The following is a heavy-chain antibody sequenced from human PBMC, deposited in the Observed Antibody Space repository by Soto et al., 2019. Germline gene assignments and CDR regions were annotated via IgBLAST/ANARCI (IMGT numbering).Heavy chain of an antibody. Sequence: LSLTCTVSGGSISSYYWSWIRQPPGKGLEWIGYIYYSGSTNYNPSLKSRVTISVDTSKNQFSLKLSSVTAADTAVYYCARGGDTIFGVVIPPAPLNWFDPWGQGTLVTVSS. V-gene: IGHV4-59*01. CDR1: GGSISSYY. J-gene: IGHJ5*02. CDR2: IYYSGST. D-gene: IGHD3-3*01. CDR3: ARGGDTIFGVVIPPAPLNWFDP.